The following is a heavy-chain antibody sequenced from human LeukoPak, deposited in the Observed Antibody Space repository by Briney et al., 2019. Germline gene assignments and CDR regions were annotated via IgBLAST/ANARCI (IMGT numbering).Heavy chain of an antibody. V-gene: IGHV4-39*01. CDR3: ARHAEYNSGWHFYLDH. Sequence: SETLSLTCTVSGVSTTNGIYYWPWIRQRPGKGLEWIGSVHNVGSTYYNLSLRSRVTMSIDTSKNQFSLRLNSVTAADTAVYYCARHAEYNSGWHFYLDHWGQGILVTVSS. D-gene: IGHD6-19*01. CDR2: VHNVGST. J-gene: IGHJ4*02. CDR1: GVSTTNGIYY.